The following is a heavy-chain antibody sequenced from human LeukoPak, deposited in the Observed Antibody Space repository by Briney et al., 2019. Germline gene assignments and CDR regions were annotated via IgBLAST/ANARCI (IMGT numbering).Heavy chain of an antibody. CDR3: ARGRIAAAGTGWFDP. V-gene: IGHV1-18*01. J-gene: IGHJ5*02. CDR1: GYRFTRYC. CDR2: ISTYNGDT. Sequence: GASVKVSRKASGYRFTRYCISLERQAPGQGPEWMGWISTYNGDTSYAQILQGRLTMTKDTSTSTVYMELRSLRSDDTAIYYCARGRIAAAGTGWFDPWGQGTLVTVSS. D-gene: IGHD6-13*01.